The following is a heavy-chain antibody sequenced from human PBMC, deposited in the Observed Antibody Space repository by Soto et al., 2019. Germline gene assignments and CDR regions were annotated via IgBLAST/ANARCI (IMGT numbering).Heavy chain of an antibody. CDR2: INAGNGNT. V-gene: IGHV1-3*01. Sequence: ASVKRSCTSSEDTFTRYVIHWVRQAPGQRFEWMGWINAGNGNTKYSQNFQGRVTITRDASASTAYMELSSLRSQDTAVYYCATSTIETSTSKQYFYWMDGWGQRATGTVSS. D-gene: IGHD3-9*01. J-gene: IGHJ6*02. CDR1: EDTFTRYV. CDR3: ATSTIETSTSKQYFYWMDG.